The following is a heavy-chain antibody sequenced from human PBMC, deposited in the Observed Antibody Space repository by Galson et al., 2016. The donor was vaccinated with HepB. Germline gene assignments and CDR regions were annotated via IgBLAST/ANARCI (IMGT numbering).Heavy chain of an antibody. CDR2: INPDGTNT. Sequence: SLRLSCAASGFRSSAYWMNWVRQAPGKGLVWVSHINPDGTNTAYVDSVKGRFTFSRDNAKNTLSLQMNSLRAEDTAVYYCARDMVHGLGVYDYWGQGTLVTVSS. D-gene: IGHD3/OR15-3a*01. V-gene: IGHV3-74*01. CDR3: ARDMVHGLGVYDY. CDR1: GFRSSAYW. J-gene: IGHJ4*02.